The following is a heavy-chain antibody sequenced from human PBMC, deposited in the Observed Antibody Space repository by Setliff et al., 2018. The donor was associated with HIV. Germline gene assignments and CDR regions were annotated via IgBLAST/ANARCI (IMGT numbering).Heavy chain of an antibody. D-gene: IGHD2-15*01. V-gene: IGHV3-53*05. CDR3: VGPHCSSRGRCYAFDR. J-gene: IGHJ4*02. Sequence: GGSLRLSCAASGFPVSSNYMSWVRQAPGKGLEWVSTIYNGGSTYYADSVKGRFTIARDNSKNTLYLQMNSLRAEDTAVYYCVGPHCSSRGRCYAFDRWGQGTRVTVSS. CDR1: GFPVSSNY. CDR2: IYNGGST.